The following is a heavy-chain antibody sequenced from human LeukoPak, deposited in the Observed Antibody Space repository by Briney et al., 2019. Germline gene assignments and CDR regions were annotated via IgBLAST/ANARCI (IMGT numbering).Heavy chain of an antibody. V-gene: IGHV1-69*13. Sequence: SVKVSCKASGGTFSSYAISWVRQAPGQGLEGMGGIIPIFGTANYAQKFQGRVTITADESTSTAYMELSSLRSEDTAVYYCARDLVVVATDYYYYGMDVWGQGTTVTVSS. D-gene: IGHD5-12*01. CDR3: ARDLVVVATDYYYYGMDV. CDR2: IIPIFGTA. J-gene: IGHJ6*02. CDR1: GGTFSSYA.